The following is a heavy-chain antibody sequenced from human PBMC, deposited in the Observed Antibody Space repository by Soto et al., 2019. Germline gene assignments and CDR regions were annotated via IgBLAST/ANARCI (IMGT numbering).Heavy chain of an antibody. CDR2: ISYDGSNK. CDR1: GFTFSSYG. Sequence: GGSLRLSCAASGFTFSSYGMHWVRQAPGKGLEWVAVISYDGSNKYYADSVKGRFTISRDNSKNTLYLQMNSLRAEDTAVYYCAKVTGSSWYGGYFDYWRQGTLVTVSS. CDR3: AKVTGSSWYGGYFDY. D-gene: IGHD6-13*01. V-gene: IGHV3-30*18. J-gene: IGHJ4*03.